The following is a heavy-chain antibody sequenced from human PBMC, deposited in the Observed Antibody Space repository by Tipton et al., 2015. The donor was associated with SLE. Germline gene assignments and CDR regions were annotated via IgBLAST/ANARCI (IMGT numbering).Heavy chain of an antibody. CDR1: GYSISSGYS. CDR2: IYHSGST. D-gene: IGHD3-10*01. CDR3: ASFRDMVQGVIGTFNI. Sequence: TLSLTCAVSGYSISSGYSWGWIRQPPGKGLDWIGSIYHSGSTYYNPSLKSRLTISVDTSNNQFSLKLKSVTAADTAVYYCASFRDMVQGVIGTFNIWGQGTMVTVSS. J-gene: IGHJ3*02. V-gene: IGHV4-38-2*01.